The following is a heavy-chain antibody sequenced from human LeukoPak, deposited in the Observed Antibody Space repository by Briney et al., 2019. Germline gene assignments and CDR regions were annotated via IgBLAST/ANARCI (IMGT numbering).Heavy chain of an antibody. J-gene: IGHJ3*02. CDR1: GFTFSSYA. Sequence: PGRSLRLSCAASGFTFSSYAMHWVRQAPGKGLEWVAVISYDGSNKYYADSVKGRFTISRDNSKNTLYLQMNSLRAEDTAVYYCARDYSSSSGKHAFDIWGHGTMVTVSS. V-gene: IGHV3-30-3*01. D-gene: IGHD6-13*01. CDR3: ARDYSSSSGKHAFDI. CDR2: ISYDGSNK.